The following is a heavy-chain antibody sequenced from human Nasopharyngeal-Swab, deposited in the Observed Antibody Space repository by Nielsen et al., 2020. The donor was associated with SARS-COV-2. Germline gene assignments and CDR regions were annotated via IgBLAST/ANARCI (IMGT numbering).Heavy chain of an antibody. CDR3: AREKQARLNDYYYYGMDV. D-gene: IGHD6-6*01. CDR2: ISAYNGNT. CDR1: GYTFTSYG. V-gene: IGHV1-18*01. Sequence: VSVKVSCKASGYTFTSYGISWVRQAPGQGLEWMGWISAYNGNTNYAQKLQGRVTMTTDTSTSTAYMELRSLRSDDTAVYYCAREKQARLNDYYYYGMDVWGQGTTVTVSS. J-gene: IGHJ6*02.